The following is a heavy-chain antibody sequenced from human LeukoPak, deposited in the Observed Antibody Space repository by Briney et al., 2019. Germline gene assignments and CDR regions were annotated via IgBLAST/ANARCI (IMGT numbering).Heavy chain of an antibody. CDR3: ARDLQRCSGGSCYAGAFDI. V-gene: IGHV3-66*01. CDR2: IYSGGST. CDR1: GFTVSSNY. J-gene: IGHJ3*02. Sequence: GGSLRLSCAASGFTVSSNYMSWVRQAPGKGLEWVSVIYSGGSTYYADSVKGRFTISRDNSKNTLYLQMNSLRAEDTAVYYCARDLQRCSGGSCYAGAFDIWGQGTMVTVSS. D-gene: IGHD2-15*01.